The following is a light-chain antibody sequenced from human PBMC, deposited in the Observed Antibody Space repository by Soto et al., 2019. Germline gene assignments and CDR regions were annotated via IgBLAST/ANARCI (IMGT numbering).Light chain of an antibody. CDR2: DAS. CDR3: QQYNTYPWT. CDR1: ESISGW. Sequence: DIQMTQSPSTLSASAGDRVTITCRASESISGWLAWYQQKPGKAPKLLIYDASTLQSGVPTRVSGSVSGTEFTLTISSLQPDDFATYYCQQYNTYPWTFGQGTKVDIK. J-gene: IGKJ1*01. V-gene: IGKV1-5*01.